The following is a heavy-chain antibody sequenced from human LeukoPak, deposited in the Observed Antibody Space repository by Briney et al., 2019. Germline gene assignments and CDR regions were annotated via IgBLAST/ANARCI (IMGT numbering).Heavy chain of an antibody. V-gene: IGHV1-8*03. CDR1: GYTFTSYD. CDR3: ASEDILAVPPSRPLDP. D-gene: IGHD2-2*01. Sequence: GASVKVSCKASGYTFTSYDINWVRQATGQGLEWMGWINPNSGNTGYAQKFQGRVTLTRDASTSTAYMELSSLRSEDTAVYYCASEDILAVPPSRPLDPWGEGTLVTLYS. J-gene: IGHJ5*02. CDR2: INPNSGNT.